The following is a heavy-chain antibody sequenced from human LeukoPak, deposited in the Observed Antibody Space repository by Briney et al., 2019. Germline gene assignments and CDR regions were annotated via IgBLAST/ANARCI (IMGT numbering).Heavy chain of an antibody. CDR3: ARHNNHYYPIDD. Sequence: PSETLSLTCTVSGGSISGQYCSCIRQPPGRGLEWIGYMYDSGTTNYNPSLKSRVTISVGTPENQFSLKLNSVTAADTAVYYCARHNNHYYPIDDWGPGTLVTVSS. CDR1: GGSISGQY. CDR2: MYDSGTT. D-gene: IGHD3-22*01. V-gene: IGHV4-59*11. J-gene: IGHJ4*02.